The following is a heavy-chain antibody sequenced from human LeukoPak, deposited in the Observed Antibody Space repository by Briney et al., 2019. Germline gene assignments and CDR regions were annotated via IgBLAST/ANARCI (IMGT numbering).Heavy chain of an antibody. Sequence: GGSLRLSCAASGFTFSSYAMSWVRQAPGKGLEWVSAISGSGGSTYYADSVKGRFTISRDNSKNTLYLQMNSLRAEDTAVYYCAKDGYSGYGPRGDLGDYWGQGTLVTVSS. CDR2: ISGSGGST. D-gene: IGHD5-12*01. J-gene: IGHJ4*02. CDR1: GFTFSSYA. CDR3: AKDGYSGYGPRGDLGDY. V-gene: IGHV3-23*01.